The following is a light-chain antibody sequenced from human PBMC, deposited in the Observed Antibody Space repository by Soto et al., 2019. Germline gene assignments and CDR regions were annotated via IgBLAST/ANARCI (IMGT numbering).Light chain of an antibody. CDR2: EVS. Sequence: QSALTQPDSVSGSPGQSITISCTGTNSDVAAYNLGSWYQQFSGQAPKLLIYEVSRWPSGISDRFSGSKSGNTASLTISGLQAEDEADYYCCSYAVSTGGEVFGNGTKVTVL. J-gene: IGLJ1*01. CDR3: CSYAVSTGGEV. V-gene: IGLV2-23*02. CDR1: NSDVAAYNL.